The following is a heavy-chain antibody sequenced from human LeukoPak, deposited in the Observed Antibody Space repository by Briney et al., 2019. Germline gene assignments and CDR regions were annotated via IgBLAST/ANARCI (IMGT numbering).Heavy chain of an antibody. CDR1: GGSFSGYY. V-gene: IGHV4-34*01. CDR3: AKNFDY. Sequence: SETLSLTCAVYGGSFSGYYWSWIRQPPGKGLEWIGDINHRGSTNYNPSLKSRVTISVDTSKNHFSLKLSSVTAADTAVYYCAKNFDYWGQGTLVTVSS. CDR2: INHRGST. J-gene: IGHJ4*02.